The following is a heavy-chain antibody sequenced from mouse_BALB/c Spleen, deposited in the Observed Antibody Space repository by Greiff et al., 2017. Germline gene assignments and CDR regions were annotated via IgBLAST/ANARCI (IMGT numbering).Heavy chain of an antibody. Sequence: VQLQQSGPGLVKPSQSLSLTCTVTGYSITSDYAWNWIRQFPGNKLEWMGYISYSGSTSYNPSLKSRISITRDTSKNPFFLQLNSVTTEDTATYDCARYDYDPYAMDYWGQGTSVTVSA. CDR1: GYSITSDYA. CDR2: ISYSGST. J-gene: IGHJ4*01. CDR3: ARYDYDPYAMDY. V-gene: IGHV3-2*02. D-gene: IGHD2-4*01.